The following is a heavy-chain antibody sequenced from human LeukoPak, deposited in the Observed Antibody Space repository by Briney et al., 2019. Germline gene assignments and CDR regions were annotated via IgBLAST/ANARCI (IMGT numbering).Heavy chain of an antibody. V-gene: IGHV4-59*12. CDR3: ARDAYYYGSESYFFDF. CDR1: GGSISSYY. J-gene: IGHJ4*02. CDR2: IFYSGIT. D-gene: IGHD3-10*01. Sequence: SETLSLTCTVSGGSISSYYWSWIRQPPGKGLEWVGYIFYSGITNYNPSLKSRVTISVDTSKNQFSLKLSSVTAADTAVYYCARDAYYYGSESYFFDFWGQGTLDTVSS.